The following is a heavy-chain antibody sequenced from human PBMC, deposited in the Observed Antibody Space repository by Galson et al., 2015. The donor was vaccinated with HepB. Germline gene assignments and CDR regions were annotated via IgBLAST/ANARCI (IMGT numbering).Heavy chain of an antibody. CDR1: GGSLSSGSYY. D-gene: IGHD3-10*01. V-gene: IGHV4-31*03. CDR2: IYYTGTT. Sequence: TLSLTCTVSGGSLSSGSYYWSWIRQVPGKGLEWIGYIYYTGTTYYNPSLKSRISISVDTSENRFSLEMTSVTAADTAVYYCASRGGTSAGRWFDPWGPGTLVTVSS. J-gene: IGHJ5*02. CDR3: ASRGGTSAGRWFDP.